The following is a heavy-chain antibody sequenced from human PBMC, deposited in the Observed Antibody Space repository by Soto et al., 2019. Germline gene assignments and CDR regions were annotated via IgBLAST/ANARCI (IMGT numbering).Heavy chain of an antibody. CDR2: IWYDGSNK. V-gene: IGHV3-33*01. Sequence: QVQLVESGGGVVQPGRSLRLSCAASGFTFSSYGMHWVRQAPGKGLEWVAVIWYDGSNKYYADSVKGRFTISRDNSKNTLYLQMNSLRAEDTAVYYCARTLHGLQLVRFFPLDYWAREPWSPSPQ. D-gene: IGHD6-6*01. CDR1: GFTFSSYG. CDR3: ARTLHGLQLVRFFPLDY. J-gene: IGHJ4*02.